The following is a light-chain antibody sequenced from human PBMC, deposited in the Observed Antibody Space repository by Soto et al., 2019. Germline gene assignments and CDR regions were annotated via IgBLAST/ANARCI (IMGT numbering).Light chain of an antibody. CDR2: GAS. CDR1: QSFSSSF. J-gene: IGKJ1*01. V-gene: IGKV3-20*01. Sequence: EIVLTQSPGTLSLSPGERATLSCRASQSFSSSFLAWYQLKPGQAPRLLIYGASSRATGIPDRFSGSGSGKDFTLTISRLEPEDSEVYYCQEYGSSRTFGQGTKVEIK. CDR3: QEYGSSRT.